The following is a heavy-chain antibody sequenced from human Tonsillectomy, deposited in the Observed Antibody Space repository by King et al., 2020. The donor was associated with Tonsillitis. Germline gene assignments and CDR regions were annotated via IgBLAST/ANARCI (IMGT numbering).Heavy chain of an antibody. J-gene: IGHJ2*01. V-gene: IGHV4-34*01. Sequence: VQLQQWGAGLLKPSETLSLTCAVYGGSFSGYYWSWIRQPPGKGLEWIGEINHSGSTNYNPSLKSRVTISVDTSKKQFSLKLSSVTAADTAVYYCARVDIVVVPAALGDFDLWGRGTLVTVSS. CDR1: GGSFSGYY. CDR3: ARVDIVVVPAALGDFDL. D-gene: IGHD2-2*01. CDR2: INHSGST.